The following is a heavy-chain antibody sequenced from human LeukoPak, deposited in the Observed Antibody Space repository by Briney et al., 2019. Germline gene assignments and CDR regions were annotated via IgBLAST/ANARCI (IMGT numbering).Heavy chain of an antibody. CDR2: ISSSSSYI. CDR3: ARGQTGYCSVGSCFATDY. J-gene: IGHJ4*02. V-gene: IGHV3-21*01. Sequence: GGSLRLSCAASGFTFSSYSMNWVRQAPGKGLEWVSSISSSSSYIYYADSVKGRFTISRDNAKNSLYLQMNSLRAEDTAVYYCARGQTGYCSVGSCFATDYWGQGTLVTVSS. CDR1: GFTFSSYS. D-gene: IGHD2-15*01.